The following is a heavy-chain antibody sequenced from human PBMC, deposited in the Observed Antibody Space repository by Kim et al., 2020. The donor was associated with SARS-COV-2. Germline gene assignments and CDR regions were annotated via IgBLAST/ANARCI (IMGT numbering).Heavy chain of an antibody. CDR1: GGSISSYY. D-gene: IGHD5-12*01. Sequence: SETLSLTCTVSGGSISSYYWSWIRQPPGKGLEWIGYIYYSGSTNYNPSLKSRVTISVDTSKNQLSLKLGTVTAADTAGYYCARAIEEIVAMGAWGQGT. V-gene: IGHV4-59*01. J-gene: IGHJ4*02. CDR2: IYYSGST. CDR3: ARAIEEIVAMGA.